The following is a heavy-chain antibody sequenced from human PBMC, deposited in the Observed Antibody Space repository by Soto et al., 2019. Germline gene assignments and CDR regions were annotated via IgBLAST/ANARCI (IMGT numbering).Heavy chain of an antibody. CDR3: AKDTEKTTVVIDRPYYYYGMDV. J-gene: IGHJ6*02. CDR1: GFTFSSYG. Sequence: GGSLGLSCAASGFTFSSYGRHWVRQAPGKGLEWVAVISYDGSNKYYADSVKGRFTISRDNSKNTLYLQMNSLRAEDTAVYYCAKDTEKTTVVIDRPYYYYGMDVWGQGTTVTVSS. D-gene: IGHD4-17*01. V-gene: IGHV3-30*18. CDR2: ISYDGSNK.